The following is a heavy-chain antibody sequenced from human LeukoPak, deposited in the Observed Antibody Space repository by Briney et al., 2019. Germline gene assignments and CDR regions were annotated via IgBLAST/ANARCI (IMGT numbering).Heavy chain of an antibody. CDR2: ISSSSSTI. J-gene: IGHJ3*02. CDR3: TLPDGYKMGDAFDI. D-gene: IGHD5-24*01. Sequence: PGGSLRLSCAASGFTFSSYSMNWVRQAPGKGLEWVSYISSSSSTIYYADSVKGRFTISRDNAKNSLYLQMNSLRAEDTAVYYCTLPDGYKMGDAFDIWGQGTMVTVSS. CDR1: GFTFSSYS. V-gene: IGHV3-48*04.